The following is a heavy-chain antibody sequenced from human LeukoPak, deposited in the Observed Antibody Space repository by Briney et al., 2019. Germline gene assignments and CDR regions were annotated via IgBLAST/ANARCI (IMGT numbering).Heavy chain of an antibody. CDR1: GFTFSSYA. D-gene: IGHD3-9*01. CDR2: ISGSGGST. V-gene: IGHV3-23*01. Sequence: GGSLRLSCAASGFTFSSYAMSWVRQAPGKGLEWVSAISGSGGSTYYADSVKGRFTISRDNSKNTLYLQMNSLRAEDTAVYYCAKGQDYYDILTGYYIPYDVDYWGQGTLVTVSS. J-gene: IGHJ4*02. CDR3: AKGQDYYDILTGYYIPYDVDY.